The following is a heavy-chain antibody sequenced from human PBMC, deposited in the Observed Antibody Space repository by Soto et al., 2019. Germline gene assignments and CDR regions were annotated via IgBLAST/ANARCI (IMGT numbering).Heavy chain of an antibody. Sequence: SETLSLTCTASGGSISSGGYYWSWIRQHPGKGLEWIGYIYYSGSTYYNPSLKSRVTISVDTSKNQFSLKLSSVTAADTAVYYCARVGCSSTSCYDLHDYWGQGTLVTVSS. V-gene: IGHV4-31*03. CDR2: IYYSGST. D-gene: IGHD2-2*01. CDR1: GGSISSGGYY. J-gene: IGHJ4*02. CDR3: ARVGCSSTSCYDLHDY.